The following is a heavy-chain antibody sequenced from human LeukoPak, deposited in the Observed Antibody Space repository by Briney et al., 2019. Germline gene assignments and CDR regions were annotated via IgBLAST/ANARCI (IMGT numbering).Heavy chain of an antibody. Sequence: SQTLSLTCTVSGGSISSGSYYWSWIRQPAGKGLEWIGRIYTSGSTNYNPSLKSRVTISVDTSKNQFSLKPSSVTAADTAVYYCARVRSGTYSDQYYFDFWGQGTLVTVSS. J-gene: IGHJ4*02. V-gene: IGHV4-61*02. CDR3: ARVRSGTYSDQYYFDF. CDR1: GGSISSGSYY. D-gene: IGHD1-26*01. CDR2: IYTSGST.